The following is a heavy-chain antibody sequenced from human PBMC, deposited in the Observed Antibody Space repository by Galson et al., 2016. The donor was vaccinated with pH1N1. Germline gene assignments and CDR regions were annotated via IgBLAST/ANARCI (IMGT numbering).Heavy chain of an antibody. Sequence: SLRLSCAASGFPFSNAWMSWVRQAPGKGLEWVGRVKNKIDGETTDYATFVKGRFTVSRDDAKSTLYLQMNRLQTDDTGVYYCATENYIREFEADAFDIWGQGAVVIVSS. CDR1: GFPFSNAW. CDR2: VKNKIDGETT. CDR3: ATENYIREFEADAFDI. J-gene: IGHJ3*02. D-gene: IGHD1-7*01. V-gene: IGHV3-15*01.